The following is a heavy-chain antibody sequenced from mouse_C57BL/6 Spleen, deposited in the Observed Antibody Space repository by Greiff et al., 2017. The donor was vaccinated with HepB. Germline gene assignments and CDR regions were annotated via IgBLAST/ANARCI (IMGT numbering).Heavy chain of an antibody. J-gene: IGHJ2*01. Sequence: EVKVEESGPGMVKPSQSLSLTCTVTGYSITSGYDWHWIRHFPGNKLEWMGYISYSGSTNYNPSLKSRISITHDTSKNHFFLKLNSVTTEDTATYYCATAQATFFDYWGQGTTLTVSS. D-gene: IGHD3-2*02. CDR1: GYSITSGYD. V-gene: IGHV3-1*01. CDR3: ATAQATFFDY. CDR2: ISYSGST.